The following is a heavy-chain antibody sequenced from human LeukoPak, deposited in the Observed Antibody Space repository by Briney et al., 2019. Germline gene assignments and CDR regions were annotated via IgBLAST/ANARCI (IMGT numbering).Heavy chain of an antibody. J-gene: IGHJ4*02. CDR3: ARGLEGFDY. Sequence: GGSLRLSCAASGFTFSTYGMHWVRQAPGKGLEWVAVIWNDGSNKYYADSVKGRFTISRDNSKNTLHLQMNSLRAEDTAVYYCARGLEGFDYWGQGTLVTVSS. V-gene: IGHV3-33*01. CDR2: IWNDGSNK. CDR1: GFTFSTYG.